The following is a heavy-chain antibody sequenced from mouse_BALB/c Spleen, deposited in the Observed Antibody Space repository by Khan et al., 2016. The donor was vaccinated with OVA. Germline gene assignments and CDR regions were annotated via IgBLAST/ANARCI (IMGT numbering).Heavy chain of an antibody. V-gene: IGHV1S81*02. CDR1: GYTFSSYY. J-gene: IGHJ3*01. CDR2: INPNNGGT. Sequence: QVQLKESGAELVKPGASVKLSCKASGYTFSSYYMYWVKQRPGQGLEWIGEINPNNGGTNFNEKFKSKATLTVDKSSSTAYMQLSSLTSEDSAVYYCTRSGYGSFAYWGQGTRVTVSA. D-gene: IGHD2-2*01. CDR3: TRSGYGSFAY.